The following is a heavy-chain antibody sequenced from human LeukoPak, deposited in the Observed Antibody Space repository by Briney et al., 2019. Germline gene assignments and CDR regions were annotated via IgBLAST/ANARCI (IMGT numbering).Heavy chain of an antibody. D-gene: IGHD2-15*01. J-gene: IGHJ6*03. CDR3: ARVVRVVVVAATRGYYYYYMDV. V-gene: IGHV4-61*02. CDR1: GGSISSGSYY. Sequence: PSETLSLTCTVSGGSISSGSYYWSWIRQPAGKGLEWIGRIYTSGSTNYNPSLKSRVTISVDTSKNQFSLKLSSVTAADTAVYYCARVVRVVVVAATRGYYYYYMDVWGKGTTVTASS. CDR2: IYTSGST.